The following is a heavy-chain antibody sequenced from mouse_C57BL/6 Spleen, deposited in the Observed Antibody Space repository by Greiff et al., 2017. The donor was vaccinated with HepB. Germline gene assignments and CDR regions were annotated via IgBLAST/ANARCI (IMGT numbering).Heavy chain of an antibody. CDR2: IHPNSGSI. V-gene: IGHV1-64*01. D-gene: IGHD1-1*01. J-gene: IGHJ2*01. CDR1: GYTFTSYW. Sequence: VQLQQSGAELVKPGASVKLSCKASGYTFTSYWMHWVKQRPGQGLEWIGMIHPNSGSINYNEKFKSKATLTVDKATSTAYMQLSSLTSEDSAVYYCARDYYGSSYDYWGQGTTLTVSS. CDR3: ARDYYGSSYDY.